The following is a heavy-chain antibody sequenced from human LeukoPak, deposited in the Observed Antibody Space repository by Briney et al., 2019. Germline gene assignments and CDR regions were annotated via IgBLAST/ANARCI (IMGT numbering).Heavy chain of an antibody. Sequence: SQTLSLTCTVSGGSISSGDYYWSWIRQPPGKGLEWIGYIYYSGSTYYNPSLKSRVTISVDTSKNQFSLKLSSATAADTAVYYCARRKVGAPFGYWGQGTLVTASS. V-gene: IGHV4-30-4*08. CDR2: IYYSGST. CDR1: GGSISSGDYY. J-gene: IGHJ4*02. CDR3: ARRKVGAPFGY. D-gene: IGHD1-26*01.